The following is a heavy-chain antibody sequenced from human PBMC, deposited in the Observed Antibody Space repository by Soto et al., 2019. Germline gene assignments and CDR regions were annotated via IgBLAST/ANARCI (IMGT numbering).Heavy chain of an antibody. Sequence: ASVKVSCKVSGYTFTDYYVHWVQQAPGKGLEWMGLVDSADGETIYAEKFQGRVTMTADTSTDTAYMELTSLRSEDAAVYYCGTVGRLGSTGASTYGMDVWGQGTTVTVSS. J-gene: IGHJ6*02. D-gene: IGHD1-26*01. CDR1: GYTFTDYY. CDR3: GTVGRLGSTGASTYGMDV. V-gene: IGHV1-69-2*01. CDR2: VDSADGET.